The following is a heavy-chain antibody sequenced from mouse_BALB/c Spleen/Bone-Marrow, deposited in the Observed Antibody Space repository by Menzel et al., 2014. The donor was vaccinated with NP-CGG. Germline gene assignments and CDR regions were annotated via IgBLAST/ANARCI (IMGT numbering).Heavy chain of an antibody. CDR1: GYTFTSYW. CDR3: ARGDYGSSYDYAMDY. CDR2: IYPGDGDT. Sequence: VQLQQSGAELARPGASVKLSCKASGYTFTSYWMQWVKQRPGQGLEWIGAIYPGDGDTRYTQKFKGKATLTAVKSSSTAYMQLNSLASEDSAVYYCARGDYGSSYDYAMDYWGQGTSVPVSS. V-gene: IGHV1-87*01. J-gene: IGHJ4*01. D-gene: IGHD1-1*01.